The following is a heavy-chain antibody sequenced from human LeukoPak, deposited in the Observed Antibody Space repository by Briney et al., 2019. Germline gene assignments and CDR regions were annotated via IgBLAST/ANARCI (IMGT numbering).Heavy chain of an antibody. V-gene: IGHV4-59*08. Sequence: SXYYWSWIRQPPGKGLEWIGYIYYSGSTNYNPSLKSRVTISVDTSKNQFSLRLSSVTAADTAVYYCARHDSAYYYYGMDVWGQGTTVTVSS. CDR1: SXYY. CDR3: ARHDSAYYYYGMDV. CDR2: IYYSGST. D-gene: IGHD2-21*01. J-gene: IGHJ6*02.